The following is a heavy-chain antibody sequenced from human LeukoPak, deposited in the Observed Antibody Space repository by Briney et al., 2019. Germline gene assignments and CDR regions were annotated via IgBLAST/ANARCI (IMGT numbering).Heavy chain of an antibody. CDR2: INTDGSSP. V-gene: IGHV3-74*01. CDR1: GFTSSNYW. Sequence: GGSLRLSCAASGFTSSNYWMHWVRQAPGKGLVWVSHINTDGSSPTYGDSAKGRFTVSRDNAKNTLFLQMNSLRVEDTAVYYCARGTAVTAGIDYWGQGTLVTVSS. J-gene: IGHJ4*02. CDR3: ARGTAVTAGIDY. D-gene: IGHD2-2*01.